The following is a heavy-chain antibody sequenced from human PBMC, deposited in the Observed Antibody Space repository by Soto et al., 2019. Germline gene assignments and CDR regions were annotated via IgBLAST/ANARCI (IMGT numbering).Heavy chain of an antibody. J-gene: IGHJ4*02. CDR2: IWYDGRNK. CDR1: GFTFSSYG. CDR3: AGSLLRFFDWSPTSY. D-gene: IGHD3-9*01. V-gene: IGHV3-33*01. Sequence: QVQLVESGGGVVQPGRSLRLSCAASGFTFSSYGMHWVRQAPGKGLEWVAVIWYDGRNKYYADSVKGRFTISRDNSKHTLYPHLTRLRQEKTDVSYCAGSLLRFFDWSPTSYWGQGPLVTVSS.